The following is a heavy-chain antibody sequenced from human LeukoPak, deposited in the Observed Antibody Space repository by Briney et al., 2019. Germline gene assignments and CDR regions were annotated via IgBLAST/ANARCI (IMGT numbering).Heavy chain of an antibody. Sequence: SQTLSLTCAISGDSVSSNDATWNWIRQSPSRGLEWLGRTYYRSKWYNDYAVSVKSRITINPDTSKNQFSLQLNSVTPEDTAVYYCARDLGDAYYYDSSGYYPIFDYWGQGTLVTVSS. CDR3: ARDLGDAYYYDSSGYYPIFDY. CDR2: TYYRSKWYN. CDR1: GDSVSSNDAT. V-gene: IGHV6-1*01. J-gene: IGHJ4*02. D-gene: IGHD3-22*01.